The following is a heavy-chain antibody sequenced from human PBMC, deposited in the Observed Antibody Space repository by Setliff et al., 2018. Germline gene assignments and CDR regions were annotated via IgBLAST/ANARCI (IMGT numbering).Heavy chain of an antibody. Sequence: ASVKVSCKASGYTFINFGISWVRQAPGQGLEWVGWISPYTGNAYYAPRLQDRVTLTADTSTNTAYMELRSLISDDTAVYYCSRLVRICTRTTCQRLSGDDFWGQGTLVTVSS. CDR2: ISPYTGNA. V-gene: IGHV1-18*01. CDR1: GYTFINFG. CDR3: SRLVRICTRTTCQRLSGDDF. D-gene: IGHD2-8*01. J-gene: IGHJ4*02.